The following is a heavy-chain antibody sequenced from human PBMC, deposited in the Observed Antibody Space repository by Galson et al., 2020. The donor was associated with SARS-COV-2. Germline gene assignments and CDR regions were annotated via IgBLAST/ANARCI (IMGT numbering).Heavy chain of an antibody. V-gene: IGHV1-24*01. Sequence: ASVTVSCKVSGYTLTELSMHWVRQAAGKGLERKGGFAPEDGETIYAQKFQGRVTMNEDTSTDTDYMELSSLRSEDTAVYYCATGSPHARGWFDPWGQGTLVTVSS. CDR1: GYTLTELS. CDR3: ATGSPHARGWFDP. D-gene: IGHD3-16*01. J-gene: IGHJ5*02. CDR2: FAPEDGET.